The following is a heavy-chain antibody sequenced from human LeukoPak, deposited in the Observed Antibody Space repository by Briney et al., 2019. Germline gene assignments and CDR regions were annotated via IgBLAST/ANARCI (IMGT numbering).Heavy chain of an antibody. CDR1: GGSTSSDY. J-gene: IGHJ4*02. CDR3: AKDKGEDYYDSSGYYSY. D-gene: IGHD3-22*01. V-gene: IGHV3-23*01. Sequence: ETLSLTCTVSGGSTSSDYWSWVRQAPGKGLEWVSAISGSGGSTYYADSVKGRFTISRDNSKNTLYLQMNSLRAEDTAVYYCAKDKGEDYYDSSGYYSYWGQGTLVTVSS. CDR2: ISGSGGST.